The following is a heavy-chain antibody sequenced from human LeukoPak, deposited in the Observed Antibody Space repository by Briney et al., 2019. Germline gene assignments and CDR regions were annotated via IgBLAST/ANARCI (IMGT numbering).Heavy chain of an antibody. J-gene: IGHJ5*02. CDR2: INPNSGGT. CDR1: GYTFTGYY. V-gene: IGHV1-2*06. CDR3: ARDACSGGSCYLSWFDP. D-gene: IGHD2-15*01. Sequence: ASVKVSCKASGYTFTGYYMHWVRQAPGQGLEWMGRINPNSGGTNYAQKFQGRVTMTRDTSISTAYMELSRLRSDDTAVYYCARDACSGGSCYLSWFDPWGQGTLVTVSS.